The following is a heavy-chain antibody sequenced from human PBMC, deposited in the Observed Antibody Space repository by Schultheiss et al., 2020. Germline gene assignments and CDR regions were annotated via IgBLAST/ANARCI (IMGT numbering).Heavy chain of an antibody. CDR2: IYYSGST. CDR1: GGSISSSSYY. Sequence: SETLSLTCTVSGGSISSSSYYWGWIRQPPGKGLEWIGSIYYSGSTYYNPSLKSRVTISVDTSKNQFSLKLSSVTAADTAVYYCARQRSMITFGEFDYWGQGTLVTVSS. V-gene: IGHV4-39*01. D-gene: IGHD3-16*01. CDR3: ARQRSMITFGEFDY. J-gene: IGHJ4*02.